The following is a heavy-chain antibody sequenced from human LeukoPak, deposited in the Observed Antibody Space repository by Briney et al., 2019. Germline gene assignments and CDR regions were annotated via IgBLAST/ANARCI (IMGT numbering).Heavy chain of an antibody. CDR3: AREVDYGDYFGREAGAFDI. V-gene: IGHV3-30-3*01. CDR1: GFTFSSYA. J-gene: IGHJ3*02. D-gene: IGHD4-17*01. Sequence: GGSLRLSCAASGFTFSSYAMHWVRQAPGKGLEWVAVISYDGSNKYYADSVKGRFTISRDNSKNTLYLQMNSLRAEDTAVYYCAREVDYGDYFGREAGAFDIWGQGTMVTVSS. CDR2: ISYDGSNK.